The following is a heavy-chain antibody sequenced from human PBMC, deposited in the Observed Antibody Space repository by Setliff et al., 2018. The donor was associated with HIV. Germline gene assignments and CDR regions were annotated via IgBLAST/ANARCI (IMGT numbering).Heavy chain of an antibody. CDR1: GYTSTSYA. J-gene: IGHJ4*02. D-gene: IGHD3-10*01. V-gene: IGHV7-4-1*02. Sequence: ASVKVSCKASGYTSTSYAMNWVRQAPGQGLEWMGWINTNTGNPTYAQGFTGRFVFSLDTSVSTAYLQISSLKAEDTAVYYCARFPSLLWFGELSWFDYWGQGTLVTVSS. CDR2: INTNTGNP. CDR3: ARFPSLLWFGELSWFDY.